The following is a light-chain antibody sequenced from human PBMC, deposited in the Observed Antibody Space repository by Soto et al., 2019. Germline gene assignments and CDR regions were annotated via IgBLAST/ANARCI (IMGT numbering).Light chain of an antibody. CDR3: CSDAGSFYV. CDR1: SSDVGGYNY. CDR2: DVS. V-gene: IGLV2-11*01. J-gene: IGLJ1*01. Sequence: QSALTQPRSVSGSHGQSVTISCTGTSSDVGGYNYVSWYQQHPGKAPKLMIYDVSERPSGVPDRFSGSKSGNTASLTISGLQAEDEADYYCCSDAGSFYVFGTGTQLTVL.